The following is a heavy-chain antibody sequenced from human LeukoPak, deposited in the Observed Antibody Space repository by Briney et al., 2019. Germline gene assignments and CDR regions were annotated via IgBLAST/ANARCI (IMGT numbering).Heavy chain of an antibody. Sequence: GGSLRLSCAASGFTFSTYSMHWVRQAPGKGLEWVAIISYDGSKKYYADSVKGRFTISRDNAKNSLYLQMNSLRAEDTAVYYCARGGVYSSRGIDYWGQGTLVTVSS. CDR3: ARGGVYSSRGIDY. CDR2: ISYDGSKK. V-gene: IGHV3-30*04. D-gene: IGHD6-13*01. CDR1: GFTFSTYS. J-gene: IGHJ4*02.